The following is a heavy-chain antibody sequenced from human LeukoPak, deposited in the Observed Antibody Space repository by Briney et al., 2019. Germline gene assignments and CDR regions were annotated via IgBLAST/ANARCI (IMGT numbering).Heavy chain of an antibody. CDR2: INNDGSYI. CDR3: ARDPTHYLRYGYFDY. D-gene: IGHD3-9*01. Sequence: GTSLRLSCAASGFIFSSSAMNWVRQAPGKGLEWVSSINNDGSYIYYAGSVKGRFTISRDNAKNSLYLRLNSLRVEDTAVYYCARDPTHYLRYGYFDYWGQGTLVTVSS. J-gene: IGHJ4*02. CDR1: GFIFSSSA. V-gene: IGHV3-21*01.